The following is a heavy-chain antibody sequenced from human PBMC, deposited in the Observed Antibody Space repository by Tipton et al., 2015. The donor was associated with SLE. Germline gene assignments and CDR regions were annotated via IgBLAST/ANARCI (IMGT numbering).Heavy chain of an antibody. CDR2: INPRGGST. CDR3: ARDALNFYDSGDVRYYHMDV. D-gene: IGHD3-22*01. J-gene: IGHJ6*03. V-gene: IGHV1-46*01. CDR1: GYTFSSYS. Sequence: QLVQSGAEVKKPGASVKVSCKASGYTFSSYSMHWVRQAPGQALEWMGIINPRGGSTRYAQKLQGRVIMTRDTSTSAVYMELTSLRSEDTAMYYCARDALNFYDSGDVRYYHMDVWGKGTTVTVSS.